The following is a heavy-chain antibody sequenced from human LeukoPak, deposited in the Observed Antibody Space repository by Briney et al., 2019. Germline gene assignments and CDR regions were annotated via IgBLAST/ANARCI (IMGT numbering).Heavy chain of an antibody. D-gene: IGHD5-18*01. J-gene: IGHJ4*02. V-gene: IGHV1-18*04. CDR2: ISAYNGNT. Sequence: ASVKVSCKASGYTFTTYGISWVRQAPGQGLEWMGWISAYNGNTNYAQKLQGRVTMTTDTSTSTAYMEPRSLRSDDTAVYYCARIYSYGNGVYYFDYWGQGTLVTVSS. CDR1: GYTFTTYG. CDR3: ARIYSYGNGVYYFDY.